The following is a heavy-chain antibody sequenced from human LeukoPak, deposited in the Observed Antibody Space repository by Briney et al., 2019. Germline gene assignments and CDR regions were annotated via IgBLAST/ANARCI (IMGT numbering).Heavy chain of an antibody. D-gene: IGHD3/OR15-3a*01. Sequence: SETLSLTCIVSGGSISSSIYYWGWIRQPPGKGLEWIGSIYKSGSTSYNPSLKSRVTISVDTSKNQFSLKLSSVTAADTAVYYCAREARGWTPMDVWGKGTTVTVSS. J-gene: IGHJ6*03. V-gene: IGHV4-39*07. CDR2: IYKSGST. CDR3: AREARGWTPMDV. CDR1: GGSISSSIYY.